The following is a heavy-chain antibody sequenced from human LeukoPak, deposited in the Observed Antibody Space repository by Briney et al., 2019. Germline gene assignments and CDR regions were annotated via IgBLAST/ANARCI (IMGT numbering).Heavy chain of an antibody. J-gene: IGHJ4*02. CDR3: AREEAARPFDY. V-gene: IGHV1-69*04. D-gene: IGHD6-6*01. Sequence: SVKVSCKASGGTFSSYAISWVRQAPGQGLGWMGRIIPIFGIANYAQKFQGRVTITADKSTSTAYMELSSLRSEDTAVYYCAREEAARPFDYWGQGTLVTVSS. CDR2: IIPIFGIA. CDR1: GGTFSSYA.